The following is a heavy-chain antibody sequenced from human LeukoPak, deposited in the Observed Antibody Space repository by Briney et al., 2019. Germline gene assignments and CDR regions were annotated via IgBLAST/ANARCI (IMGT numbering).Heavy chain of an antibody. CDR1: GGSISSGDYY. CDR2: IYYSGST. J-gene: IGHJ4*02. D-gene: IGHD3-22*01. V-gene: IGHV4-30-4*08. Sequence: SQTLSLTCTVSGGSISSGDYYWSWIRQPPGKGLEWIGYIYYSGSTYYSPSLKSRVTISVDTSKNQFSLKLSSVTAADTAVYYCARGGSHYYDSSGYYSYYFDYWGQGTLVTVSS. CDR3: ARGGSHYYDSSGYYSYYFDY.